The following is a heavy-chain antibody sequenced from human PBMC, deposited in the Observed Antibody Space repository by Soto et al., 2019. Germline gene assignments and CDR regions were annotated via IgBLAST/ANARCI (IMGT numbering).Heavy chain of an antibody. J-gene: IGHJ4*02. Sequence: EVQLLESGGGLVQSGGSLRLSCAASGLTFSNYAMTWVRQAPGKGLEWVSAMSGGGETTYYADSLKGRFTISRDNSRNTLYLQMNSRRAEDTSAYYGEKWQTYYHGSRGFSGFDCWGQGTLVTLSS. CDR3: EKWQTYYHGSRGFSGFDC. V-gene: IGHV3-23*01. D-gene: IGHD3-22*01. CDR1: GLTFSNYA. CDR2: MSGGGETT.